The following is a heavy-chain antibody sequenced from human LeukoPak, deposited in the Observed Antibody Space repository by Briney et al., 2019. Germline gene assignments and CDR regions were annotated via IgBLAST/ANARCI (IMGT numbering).Heavy chain of an antibody. Sequence: GGSLRLSCAASGFTFSSYGMHWVRQAPGKWLEWVAFIRYDGSNKYYADSVKGRFTISRDNSKNTLYLQMNSLRAEDTAVYYCAKGGPYCSGGRCYYMDVWGKGTTVTVFS. CDR3: AKGGPYCSGGRCYYMDV. V-gene: IGHV3-30*02. CDR2: IRYDGSNK. D-gene: IGHD2-15*01. CDR1: GFTFSSYG. J-gene: IGHJ6*03.